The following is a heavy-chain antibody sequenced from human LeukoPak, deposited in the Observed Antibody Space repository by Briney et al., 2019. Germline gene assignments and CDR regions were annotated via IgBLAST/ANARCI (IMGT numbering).Heavy chain of an antibody. J-gene: IGHJ4*02. D-gene: IGHD2-15*01. CDR3: ARPNCSGGSCYPFPDY. CDR1: GFTFSSYG. CDR2: IWYDGSNK. Sequence: PGRSLRLSCAASGFTFSSYGMHWVRQAPGKGLEWVAVIWYDGSNKYYADSVKGRFTISRDNPKNTLYLQMNSLRAEDTAVYYCARPNCSGGSCYPFPDYWGQGTLVTVSS. V-gene: IGHV3-33*01.